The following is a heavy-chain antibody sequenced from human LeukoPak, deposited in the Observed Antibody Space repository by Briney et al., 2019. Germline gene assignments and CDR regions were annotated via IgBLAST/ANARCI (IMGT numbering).Heavy chain of an antibody. D-gene: IGHD3-22*01. CDR3: ARDRSGGSGYYGYYFDY. J-gene: IGHJ4*02. Sequence: KPSETLSLTCIVSGGSIGSYYWSWIRQPPGKGLGWIGHIYYSGSTDYNPSLRSRVTISVDTSKNQFSLRLSSVTAADTAVYYCARDRSGGSGYYGYYFDYWGQGTLVSVSS. V-gene: IGHV4-59*01. CDR2: IYYSGST. CDR1: GGSIGSYY.